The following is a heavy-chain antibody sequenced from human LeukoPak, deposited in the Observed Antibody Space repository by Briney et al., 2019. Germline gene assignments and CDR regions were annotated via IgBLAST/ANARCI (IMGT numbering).Heavy chain of an antibody. CDR3: ARDHRYSYGDDAFDI. V-gene: IGHV3-7*01. CDR2: IKQDGSEK. CDR1: GFTFSSYW. Sequence: GGSLRLSCAASGFTFSSYWMSWVRQAPGKGLEWVANIKQDGSEKYYVDSVKGRFTISRDNAKNSLYLQMNSLRAEDMAVYYCARDHRYSYGDDAFDIWGQGTMVTVSS. D-gene: IGHD5-18*01. J-gene: IGHJ3*02.